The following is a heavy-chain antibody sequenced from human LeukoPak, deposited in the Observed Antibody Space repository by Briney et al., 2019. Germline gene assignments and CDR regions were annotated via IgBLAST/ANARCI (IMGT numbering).Heavy chain of an antibody. CDR3: ARAVSCSSTSCYYFDY. J-gene: IGHJ4*02. D-gene: IGHD2-2*01. CDR1: GYTFTSYD. Sequence: ASVKVSCKASGYTFTSYDINWVRQATGQGLEWMGWMNPNSGNTGYAQKFQGRVTITRNTSISTAYMEASSLRSEDTAVYYCARAVSCSSTSCYYFDYWGQGTLVTVSS. V-gene: IGHV1-8*02. CDR2: MNPNSGNT.